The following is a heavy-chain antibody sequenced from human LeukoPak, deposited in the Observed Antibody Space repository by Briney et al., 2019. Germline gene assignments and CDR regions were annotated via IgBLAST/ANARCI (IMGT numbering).Heavy chain of an antibody. CDR1: GGSISSGSYY. V-gene: IGHV4-61*02. J-gene: IGHJ2*01. CDR3: AREIQISNYDSFPFDL. CDR2: IYTSGST. Sequence: NTSQTLSLTCTVSGGSISSGSYYWSWIRQPAGKGLEWIGRIYTSGSTNYNPSLKSRVTISVDTSKNQFSLKLSSVTAADTAVYYCAREIQISNYDSFPFDLWGRGTLVTVSS. D-gene: IGHD3-3*01.